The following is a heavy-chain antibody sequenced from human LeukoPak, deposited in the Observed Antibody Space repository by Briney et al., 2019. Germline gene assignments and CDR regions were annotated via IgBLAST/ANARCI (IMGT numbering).Heavy chain of an antibody. D-gene: IGHD3-22*01. J-gene: IGHJ4*02. CDR3: AKRGVAIRVILVGFHKEAYYFDS. V-gene: IGHV3-48*03. Sequence: GGSLRLSCAASGFTFSSYEMNWVRQAPGKGLEWVSYISSSGSTIYYADSAKGRFTISRDNPKNTLYLQMNSLRAEDTAVYFCAKRGVAIRVILVGFHKEAYYFDSWGQGALVTVSS. CDR2: ISSSGSTI. CDR1: GFTFSSYE.